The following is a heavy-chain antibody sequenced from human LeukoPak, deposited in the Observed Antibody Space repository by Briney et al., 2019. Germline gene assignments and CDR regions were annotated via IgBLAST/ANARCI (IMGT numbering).Heavy chain of an antibody. CDR3: ARRQYSSGWYYFDY. CDR1: GYTFINYG. Sequence: ASVKVSCKASGYTFINYGITWVRQAPGQGLEWMGWINPNSGGTNYAQKFQGRVTMTRDTSISTAYMELSRLRSDDTAVYYCARRQYSSGWYYFDYWGQGTLVTVSS. J-gene: IGHJ4*02. V-gene: IGHV1-2*02. D-gene: IGHD6-19*01. CDR2: INPNSGGT.